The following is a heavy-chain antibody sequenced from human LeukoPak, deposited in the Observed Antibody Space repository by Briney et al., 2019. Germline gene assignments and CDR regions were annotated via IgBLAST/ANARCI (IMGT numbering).Heavy chain of an antibody. Sequence: ASVKVSCKASGYTFTGYYMHWVRQAPGQGLGWMGWINPNSGGTNYAQKFQGRVTMTRDTSISTAYMELSRLRSDDTAVYYCAREGRYYYDSSGHNWFDPWGQGTLVTVSS. CDR2: INPNSGGT. CDR3: AREGRYYYDSSGHNWFDP. V-gene: IGHV1-2*02. CDR1: GYTFTGYY. J-gene: IGHJ5*02. D-gene: IGHD3-22*01.